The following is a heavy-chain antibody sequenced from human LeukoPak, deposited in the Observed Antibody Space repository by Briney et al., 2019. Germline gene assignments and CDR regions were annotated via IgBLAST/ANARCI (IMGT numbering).Heavy chain of an antibody. CDR1: RGTFSSYA. V-gene: IGHV1-69*06. CDR3: ASGTYTIFGVVTSPVFGY. CDR2: IIPIFGTA. Sequence: GASVKVSCKASRGTFSSYAINWVRQAPAQGLEWMGGIIPIFGTANYAQKFQGRVTITADKSTSTAYMELSSLRSEDTAVYYCASGTYTIFGVVTSPVFGYWGQGTLVTVSS. D-gene: IGHD3-3*01. J-gene: IGHJ4*02.